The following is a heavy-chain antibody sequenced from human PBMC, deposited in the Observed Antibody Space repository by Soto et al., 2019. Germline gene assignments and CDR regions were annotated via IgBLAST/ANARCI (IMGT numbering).Heavy chain of an antibody. J-gene: IGHJ4*02. CDR1: GFTFSSYT. CDR3: AKGGDVPVAAGLRPFDH. Sequence: GGSLRLSCAASGFTFSSYTMTWVRQAPGKGLEWVSAVLGSGASTSYADSGKGRFTISRDNSKDTLYLQMNSLRADDTAVYYCAKGGDVPVAAGLRPFDHWGQGTLVTVSS. V-gene: IGHV3-23*01. D-gene: IGHD6-13*01. CDR2: VLGSGAST.